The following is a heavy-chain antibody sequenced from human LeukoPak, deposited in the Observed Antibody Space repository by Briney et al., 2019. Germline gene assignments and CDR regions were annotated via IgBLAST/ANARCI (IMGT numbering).Heavy chain of an antibody. V-gene: IGHV1-18*01. CDR3: ARFADVDTAMVGFDY. Sequence: GASVEVSCKASGYTFTSYGISWVRQAPGQGLEWMGWISAYNGNTNYAQKLQGRVTMTTDTSTSTAYMELRSLRSDDTAVYYCARFADVDTAMVGFDYWGQGTLVTVSS. CDR2: ISAYNGNT. CDR1: GYTFTSYG. D-gene: IGHD5-18*01. J-gene: IGHJ4*02.